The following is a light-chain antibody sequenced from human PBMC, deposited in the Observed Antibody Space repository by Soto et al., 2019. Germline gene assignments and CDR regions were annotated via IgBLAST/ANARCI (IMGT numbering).Light chain of an antibody. CDR2: DAS. J-gene: IGKJ4*01. Sequence: DIQMTQSPSSLSASVGDRVTITCQASQDISNYLNWYQQKPGKAPKLLIYDASNLETGVPSRFSGSGSGTDFTITISSLQHEDIATYYCQQYDNLPFTFGGGTKVEIK. CDR3: QQYDNLPFT. CDR1: QDISNY. V-gene: IGKV1-33*01.